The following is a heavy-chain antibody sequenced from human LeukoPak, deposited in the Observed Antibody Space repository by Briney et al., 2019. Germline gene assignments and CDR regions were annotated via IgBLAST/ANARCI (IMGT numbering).Heavy chain of an antibody. CDR3: AKDPYSGSYFDY. Sequence: GGTLRLSCAASGFTFSSYAMSWVRQAPGKGLEWVSAISGSGGSAYYADSVKGRFTISRDNSKNTLYLQMNSPRAEDTAVYYCAKDPYSGSYFDYWGQGTLVTVSS. V-gene: IGHV3-23*01. J-gene: IGHJ4*02. D-gene: IGHD1-26*01. CDR1: GFTFSSYA. CDR2: ISGSGGSA.